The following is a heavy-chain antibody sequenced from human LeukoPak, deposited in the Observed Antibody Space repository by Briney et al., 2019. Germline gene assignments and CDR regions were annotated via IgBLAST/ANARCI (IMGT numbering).Heavy chain of an antibody. Sequence: SETLSLTCTVSGGSIRSYYWSWIRQPPGKGLEWIGSIYYSGSTNYNPSLKSRITLSVGTSENQFSLKLSSVTAADTAVHYCARGGTGTADDAFDIWGQGTMVTVSS. CDR2: IYYSGST. CDR3: ARGGTGTADDAFDI. D-gene: IGHD1-7*01. CDR1: GGSIRSYY. V-gene: IGHV4-59*08. J-gene: IGHJ3*02.